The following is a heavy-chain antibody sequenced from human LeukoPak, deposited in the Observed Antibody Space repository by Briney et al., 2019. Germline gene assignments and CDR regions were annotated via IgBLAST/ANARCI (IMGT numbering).Heavy chain of an antibody. V-gene: IGHV3-23*01. CDR3: AKESSRRRLSEDYFDY. J-gene: IGHJ4*02. CDR1: GFTFSNYA. CDR2: ISGSGGST. Sequence: PGGSLRLSCAASGFTFSNYAVSWVRQAPGKRLEWVSSISGSGGSTYYTDSVKGRFTISRDNSKSTLYLQMNSLRAEDTAVYYCAKESSRRRLSEDYFDYWGQGTLVTVSS. D-gene: IGHD3-16*02.